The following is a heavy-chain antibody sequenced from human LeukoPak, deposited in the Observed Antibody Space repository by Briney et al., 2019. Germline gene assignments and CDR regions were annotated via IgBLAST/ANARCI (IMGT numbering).Heavy chain of an antibody. J-gene: IGHJ4*02. CDR1: GGSISSYY. V-gene: IGHV4-59*08. Sequence: SETLSLTCTVSGGSISSYYWSWIRQPAGKGLEWIGYIYYSGNTNYNPSLKSRVTISVDTSKNQFSLKLSSMTAADTAVYYCARSWSSSLPFGYWGQGTLVTVSS. D-gene: IGHD6-13*01. CDR2: IYYSGNT. CDR3: ARSWSSSLPFGY.